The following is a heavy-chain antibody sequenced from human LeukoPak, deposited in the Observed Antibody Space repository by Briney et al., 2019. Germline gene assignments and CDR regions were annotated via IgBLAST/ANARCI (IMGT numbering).Heavy chain of an antibody. J-gene: IGHJ4*02. D-gene: IGHD3-10*01. CDR2: ISAYSGDT. CDR3: ARASISTMIRGVYSAAPDY. Sequence: ASVKVSCKASGYTYISYGINWVRQAPGQGLEWMGWISAYSGDTNYAQKLQGRVTMTTDTSTNTAYMELRSLRSDDTALYYCARASISTMIRGVYSAAPDYWGQGTLVTASS. V-gene: IGHV1-18*01. CDR1: GYTYISYG.